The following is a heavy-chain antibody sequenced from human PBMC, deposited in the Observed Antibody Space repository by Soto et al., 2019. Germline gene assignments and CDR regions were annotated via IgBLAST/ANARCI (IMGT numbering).Heavy chain of an antibody. D-gene: IGHD6-13*01. CDR3: AREAAAVYGMDV. V-gene: IGHV4-59*01. CDR1: GVSISSYY. Sequence: SETLSLTCPFSGVSISSYYSNWIQQPPGKGLEWIGYIYYSGSTNYNPSLKSRVTISVDTSKNQFSLKLSSVTAADTAVYYCAREAAAVYGMDVWGQGTTVTVSS. CDR2: IYYSGST. J-gene: IGHJ6*02.